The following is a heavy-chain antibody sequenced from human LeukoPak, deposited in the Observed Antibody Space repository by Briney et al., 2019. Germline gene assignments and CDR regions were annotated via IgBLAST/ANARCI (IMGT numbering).Heavy chain of an antibody. CDR2: IYPGDSAGDSDT. CDR3: ARAAAAGGEGYYYYYYYMDV. D-gene: IGHD6-13*01. V-gene: IGHV5-51*01. J-gene: IGHJ6*03. Sequence: GESLKISCKGSGYSFTNYWIGWVRQMPGKGLEWMGIIYPGDSAGDSDTRYSPSFQGQVTISADKSISIAYLQWSSLKASDTAMYYCARAAAAGGEGYYYYYYYMDVWGKGTTVTVSS. CDR1: GYSFTNYW.